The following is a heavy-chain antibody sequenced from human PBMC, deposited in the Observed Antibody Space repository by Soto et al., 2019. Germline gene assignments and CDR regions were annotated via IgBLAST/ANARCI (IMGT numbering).Heavy chain of an antibody. CDR2: ITSSSSTI. J-gene: IGHJ5*02. V-gene: IGHV3-48*02. D-gene: IGHD6-13*01. CDR3: ARDNGIAGSFDP. Sequence: EVQLVESGGGLVQPGGSLRLSCAASGFTFSRYSMNWVRQAPRKGPEWISYITSSSSTIYYADSVKGRFTISRDNAKNSLYLQMNSLRDEDTAMYYCARDNGIAGSFDPWGQGTLVTVSS. CDR1: GFTFSRYS.